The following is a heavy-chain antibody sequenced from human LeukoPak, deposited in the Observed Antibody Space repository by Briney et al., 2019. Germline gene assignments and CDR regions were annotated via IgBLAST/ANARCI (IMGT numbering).Heavy chain of an antibody. D-gene: IGHD2-8*01. Sequence: SGGSLRLSCAASGFTFSDYYMSWIRQAPGKGLEWVSSISSSSSFIYYADSVKGRFTISRDNAKNSLYLQMNSLNAEDTAVYYCAREVTKAFDIWGQGTMVTVSS. CDR3: AREVTKAFDI. CDR2: ISSSSSFI. J-gene: IGHJ3*02. V-gene: IGHV3-11*06. CDR1: GFTFSDYY.